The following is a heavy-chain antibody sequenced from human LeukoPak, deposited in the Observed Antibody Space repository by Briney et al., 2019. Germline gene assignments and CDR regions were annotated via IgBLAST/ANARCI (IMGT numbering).Heavy chain of an antibody. CDR1: GFTLSTNA. D-gene: IGHD1-26*01. V-gene: IGHV3-23*01. J-gene: IGHJ4*02. CDR3: AKDVGKWESLHFFDY. Sequence: GGSLRLPCLTSGFTLSTNAMSWVRQAPGKGLEWISGISGSGASTYYADSVKGRFTISRDDSRNTLCLQMNSLRGDDTAVYYCAKDVGKWESLHFFDYWGQGTLVTVSS. CDR2: ISGSGAST.